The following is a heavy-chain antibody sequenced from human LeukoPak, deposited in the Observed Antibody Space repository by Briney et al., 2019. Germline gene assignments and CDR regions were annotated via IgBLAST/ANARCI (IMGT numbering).Heavy chain of an antibody. Sequence: GASVKVSCKASGYTFTSYDINWVRQATGQGLEWMGWMNPNSGNTGYAQKFQGRVTLTRNTSISTAYMELSSLRSEDTAVYYCARWDDILTGQLSNYWGQGTLVTVSS. V-gene: IGHV1-8*01. J-gene: IGHJ4*01. CDR2: MNPNSGNT. CDR1: GYTFTSYD. CDR3: ARWDDILTGQLSNY. D-gene: IGHD3-9*01.